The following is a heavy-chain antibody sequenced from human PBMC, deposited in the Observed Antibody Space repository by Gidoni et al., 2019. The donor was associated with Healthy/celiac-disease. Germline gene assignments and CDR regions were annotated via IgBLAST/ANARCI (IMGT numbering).Heavy chain of an antibody. V-gene: IGHV3-33*01. CDR1: GFTFSSYG. CDR2: IWYDGSNK. Sequence: QVQLVESGGGVVQPGRSLRLSCAASGFTFSSYGMHWVRQAPGKGLEWLAVIWYDGSNKYYADSVKGRFTISRDNSKNTLYLQMNSLRAEDTAVYYCARDAYFGSGSYLDYWGQGTLVTVSS. CDR3: ARDAYFGSGSYLDY. D-gene: IGHD3-10*01. J-gene: IGHJ4*02.